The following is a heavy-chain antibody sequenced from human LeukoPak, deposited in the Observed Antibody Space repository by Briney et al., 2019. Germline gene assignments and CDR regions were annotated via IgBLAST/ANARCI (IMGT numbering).Heavy chain of an antibody. CDR1: GFTFSSYA. CDR2: ISYDGSNK. Sequence: GGSLRLSCAASGFTFSSYAMHWVRQAPGKGLEWVAVISYDGSNKYYADSVKGRFTISRDNSKNSLYLQMNSLRAEDTALYYCAKAFSFGGGYYFDYWGQGTLVTVSS. D-gene: IGHD3-16*01. J-gene: IGHJ4*02. V-gene: IGHV3-30-3*02. CDR3: AKAFSFGGGYYFDY.